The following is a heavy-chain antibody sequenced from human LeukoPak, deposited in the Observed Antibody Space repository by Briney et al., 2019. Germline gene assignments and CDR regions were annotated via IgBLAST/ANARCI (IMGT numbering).Heavy chain of an antibody. Sequence: GGSLRLSCAASGFTFNTYAMNWVRQAPGKGLEWVSAISGSGGSTYYADSVKGRFTISRDNSKNTLYLQMNSLRAEDTAVYYCAKDYLGIAVAGTHDYWGQGTLVTVSS. J-gene: IGHJ4*02. D-gene: IGHD6-19*01. V-gene: IGHV3-23*01. CDR3: AKDYLGIAVAGTHDY. CDR1: GFTFNTYA. CDR2: ISGSGGST.